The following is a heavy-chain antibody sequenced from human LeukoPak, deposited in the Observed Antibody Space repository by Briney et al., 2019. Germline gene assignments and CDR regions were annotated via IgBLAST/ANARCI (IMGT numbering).Heavy chain of an antibody. J-gene: IGHJ4*02. CDR1: GGTFSSYA. Sequence: GASVKVSYKASGGTFSSYAISWVRQAPGQGLEWMGGIIPIFGTANYAQKFQGRVTITTDESTSTAYMELSSLRSEDTAVYYCARGYSSGWYYFDYWGQGTLVTVSS. V-gene: IGHV1-69*05. CDR2: IIPIFGTA. D-gene: IGHD6-19*01. CDR3: ARGYSSGWYYFDY.